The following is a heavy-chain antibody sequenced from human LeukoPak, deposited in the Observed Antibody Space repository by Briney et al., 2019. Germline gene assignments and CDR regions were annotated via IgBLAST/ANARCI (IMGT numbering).Heavy chain of an antibody. CDR3: ARRSIAVAGFDY. Sequence: SETLSLTCTVSGGSISSSSYYWGWIRQPPGKGLEWIGSIYYSGSTYYNPSLKSRVTISVDTSKNQFSLKLSSVTAADTAVYYCARRSIAVAGFDYWGLGTLVTVSS. CDR2: IYYSGST. CDR1: GGSISSSSYY. V-gene: IGHV4-39*01. D-gene: IGHD6-19*01. J-gene: IGHJ4*02.